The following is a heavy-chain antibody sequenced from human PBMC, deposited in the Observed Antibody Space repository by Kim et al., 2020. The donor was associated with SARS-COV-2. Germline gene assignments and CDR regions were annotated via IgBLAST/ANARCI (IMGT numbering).Heavy chain of an antibody. J-gene: IGHJ6*02. D-gene: IGHD2-15*01. CDR2: IYHSGST. V-gene: IGHV4-4*02. CDR3: ARGYRHPPPFYYYGMDV. CDR1: GGSISSSNW. Sequence: SETLSLTCAVSGGSISSSNWWSWVRQPPGKGLEWIGEIYHSGSTNYNPSLKSRVTISVDKSKNQFSLKLSSVTAADTAVYYCARGYRHPPPFYYYGMDVWGQGTTVTVSS.